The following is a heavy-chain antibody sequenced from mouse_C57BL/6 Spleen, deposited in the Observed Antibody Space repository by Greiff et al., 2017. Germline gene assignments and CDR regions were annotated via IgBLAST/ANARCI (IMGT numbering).Heavy chain of an antibody. Sequence: EVKLQQSGAELVKPGASVKLSCTASGFNIKDYYMHWVKQRTEQGLEWIGRIDPEDGETKYAPKFQGKATMTADTSSNTAYLQLSSLTSEDTAVYYGARGYYGSSPNFDYWGQGTTLTVSS. D-gene: IGHD1-1*01. J-gene: IGHJ2*01. CDR2: IDPEDGET. CDR3: ARGYYGSSPNFDY. CDR1: GFNIKDYY. V-gene: IGHV14-2*01.